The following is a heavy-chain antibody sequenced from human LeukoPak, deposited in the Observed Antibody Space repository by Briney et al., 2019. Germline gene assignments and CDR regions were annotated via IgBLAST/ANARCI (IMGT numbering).Heavy chain of an antibody. D-gene: IGHD6-19*01. Sequence: SATLSLTCTVSGDPVSSGDFYWSWIRQSPGRGLQWIAYTHHTGSSNYSPSLRSRVTISMDTSKNQFSLNLNSVTAADTAVYYCARQLAQAEGRAFDXWXQGTKVTVSS. CDR3: ARQLAQAEGRAFDX. CDR1: GDPVSSGDFY. CDR2: THHTGSS. V-gene: IGHV4-61*08. J-gene: IGHJ3*01.